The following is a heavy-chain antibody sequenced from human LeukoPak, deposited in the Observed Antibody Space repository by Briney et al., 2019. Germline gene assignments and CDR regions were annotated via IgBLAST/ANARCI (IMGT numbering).Heavy chain of an antibody. CDR2: ISGSGGST. V-gene: IGHV3-23*01. CDR3: GYYYDSSGYYQPFDY. D-gene: IGHD3-22*01. Sequence: PGGSLRLSCAASGFTFSSYAMSWVRQAPGKGLEWVSAISGSGGSTYYADSVKGRFTISRDSSKNTLYLQMNSLRAEDTAVYYCGYYYDSSGYYQPFDYWGQGTLVTVSS. J-gene: IGHJ4*02. CDR1: GFTFSSYA.